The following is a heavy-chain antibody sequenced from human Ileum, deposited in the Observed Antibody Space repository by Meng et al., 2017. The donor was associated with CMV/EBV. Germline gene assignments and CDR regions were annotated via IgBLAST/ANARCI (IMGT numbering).Heavy chain of an antibody. V-gene: IGHV1-18*01. D-gene: IGHD3-10*01. J-gene: IGHJ4*02. CDR3: ARVDYHVSGTQDY. CDR2: INVNNGDT. Sequence: ASVKVSCKASGYIFNNFGIAWVRQAPGQGLEWMGWINVNNGDTHYIQRFQGGVTMTTDTPTRTAYMDLRSLRTDDTATYYCARVDYHVSGTQDYWGQGTLVTVSS. CDR1: GYIFNNFG.